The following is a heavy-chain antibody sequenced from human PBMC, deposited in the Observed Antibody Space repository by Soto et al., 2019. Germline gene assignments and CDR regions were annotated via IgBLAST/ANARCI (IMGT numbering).Heavy chain of an antibody. J-gene: IGHJ4*02. D-gene: IGHD6-19*01. CDR2: IYTSGST. V-gene: IGHV4-4*07. CDR3: ARDYSSGWLHTHFDY. CDR1: CGSISSYY. Sequence: SETLSLTCTVSCGSISSYYWSWIRQPAGKGLEWIGRIYTSGSTNYNPSLKSRVTMSVDTSKNQFSLKLSSVTAADTAVYYCARDYSSGWLHTHFDYWGQGTLVTVSS.